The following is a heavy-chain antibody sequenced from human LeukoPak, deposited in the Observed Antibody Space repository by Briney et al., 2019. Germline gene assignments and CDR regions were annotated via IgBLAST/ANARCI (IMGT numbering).Heavy chain of an antibody. J-gene: IGHJ5*02. CDR1: GGSISSSSYY. Sequence: SETLSLTCTVSGGSISSSSYYWGWIRQPPGKGLEWIGDISYSGSTYYNPSLKSRVTISVDTSKNQFSLKLSSVTAADTAVYYCARAGTPITMIVVESNWFDPWGQGTLVTVSS. CDR3: ARAGTPITMIVVESNWFDP. CDR2: ISYSGST. D-gene: IGHD3-22*01. V-gene: IGHV4-39*07.